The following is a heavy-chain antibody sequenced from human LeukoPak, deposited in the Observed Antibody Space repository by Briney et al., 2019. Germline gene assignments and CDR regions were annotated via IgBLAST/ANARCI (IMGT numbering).Heavy chain of an antibody. CDR2: ISGSGGST. CDR1: GFTFSSYA. V-gene: IGHV3-23*01. D-gene: IGHD3-10*01. CDR3: ARATIWFGGLLGDFDY. Sequence: PGGSLRLSCAASGFTFSSYAMNWVRQAPGKGLEWVSAISGSGGSTYYADSVKGRFTISRDNSKNTLYLQMNSLRAGDTAVYYCARATIWFGGLLGDFDYWGQGTLVTVSS. J-gene: IGHJ4*02.